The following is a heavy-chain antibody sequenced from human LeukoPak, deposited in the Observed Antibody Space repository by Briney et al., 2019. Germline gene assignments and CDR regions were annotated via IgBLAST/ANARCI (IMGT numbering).Heavy chain of an antibody. CDR1: GGSISSYY. Sequence: DPSETLSLTCTVSGGSISSYYWSWIRQPPGKGLEWIGYIYYSGSTNYNPSLKSRVTISVDTSKNQFSLKLSSVTAADTAVYYCARHRRTTVTTAGLDYWGQGTLVTVSS. V-gene: IGHV4-59*08. J-gene: IGHJ4*02. CDR2: IYYSGST. D-gene: IGHD4-17*01. CDR3: ARHRRTTVTTAGLDY.